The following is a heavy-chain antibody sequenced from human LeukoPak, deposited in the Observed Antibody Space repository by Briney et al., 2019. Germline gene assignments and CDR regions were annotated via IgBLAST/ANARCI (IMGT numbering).Heavy chain of an antibody. V-gene: IGHV4-34*01. CDR3: ARGYYYGSGSYALNWFDP. CDR2: INHSGST. J-gene: IGHJ5*02. D-gene: IGHD3-10*01. Sequence: SETLSLTCAVYGGSFSGYYWSWIRQPPGKGLEWMGEINHSGSTNYNPSLKSRVTISVDTSKNQFSLKLSSVTAADTAVYYCARGYYYGSGSYALNWFDPWGQGTLVTVSS. CDR1: GGSFSGYY.